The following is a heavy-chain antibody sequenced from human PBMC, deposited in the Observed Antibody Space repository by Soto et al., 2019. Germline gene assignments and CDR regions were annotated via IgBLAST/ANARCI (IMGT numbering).Heavy chain of an antibody. Sequence: PGGSLRLSCAASGFTVSSNHMNWARQAPGKGLEWLSIIYSDGTTNYADSVKGRFSISRDNFKNTLYLQMNNLRAEDTAVYYCAILSNWGQGTLVTVYS. D-gene: IGHD6-6*01. CDR1: GFTVSSNH. CDR3: AILSN. J-gene: IGHJ4*02. V-gene: IGHV3-53*01. CDR2: IYSDGTT.